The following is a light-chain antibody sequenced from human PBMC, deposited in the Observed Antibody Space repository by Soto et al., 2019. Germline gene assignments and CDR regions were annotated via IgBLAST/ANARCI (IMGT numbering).Light chain of an antibody. V-gene: IGKV3-15*01. CDR3: LHYNNWPYT. CDR2: GAS. Sequence: EIVMTQSPATLSVSPGERATLSCRASQSVSSNLAWYQQKPGQAPRLLIYGASTRATGIPARFSGSGSGTEFTLTISSLQSEDFAVYYCLHYNNWPYTFGQGTKLEIK. J-gene: IGKJ2*01. CDR1: QSVSSN.